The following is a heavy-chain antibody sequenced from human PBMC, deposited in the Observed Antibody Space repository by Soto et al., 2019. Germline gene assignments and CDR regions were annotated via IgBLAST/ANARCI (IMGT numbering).Heavy chain of an antibody. CDR1: GYSFTNYA. CDR3: ARDWSRYYGSSAPIWSY. Sequence: ASVKVSCKASGYSFTNYAISWVRQAPGQGLEWLGWISANNGDTNYGPKFQGRVSMTTDTSTSTAHMELRTLRSDDTAVYYCARDWSRYYGSSAPIWSYWGQGTQVTFSS. V-gene: IGHV1-18*04. J-gene: IGHJ4*02. CDR2: ISANNGDT. D-gene: IGHD3-22*01.